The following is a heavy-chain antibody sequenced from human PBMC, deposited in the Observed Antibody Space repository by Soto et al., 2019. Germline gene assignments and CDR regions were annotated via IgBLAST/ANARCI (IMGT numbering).Heavy chain of an antibody. CDR2: IWYDGSNK. CDR3: ARDSNSIVVVPAAELNWFDP. V-gene: IGHV3-33*01. J-gene: IGHJ5*02. Sequence: GGSLRLSCAASGFTFSSYGMHWVRQAPGKGLEWVAVIWYDGSNKYYADSVKGRFTISRDNSKNTLYLQMNSLRAEDTAVYYCARDSNSIVVVPAAELNWFDPWGQGTLVTVSS. D-gene: IGHD2-2*01. CDR1: GFTFSSYG.